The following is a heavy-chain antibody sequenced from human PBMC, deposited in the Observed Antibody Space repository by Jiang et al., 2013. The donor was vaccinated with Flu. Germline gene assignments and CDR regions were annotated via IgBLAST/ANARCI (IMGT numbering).Heavy chain of an antibody. CDR3: ARAVEGYSYGYFVDD. Sequence: EVKKPGSSVRVSCKASGGSFSSYAVNWVRQAPGQGLEWVGGIIPIFGTANFAQHFQGRVTITSDESTNTAYMELGSLRSEDTAVYYCARAVEGYSYGYFVDDWGQGTLVTVSS. V-gene: IGHV1-69*01. CDR1: GGSFSSYA. D-gene: IGHD5-18*01. J-gene: IGHJ4*02. CDR2: IIPIFGTA.